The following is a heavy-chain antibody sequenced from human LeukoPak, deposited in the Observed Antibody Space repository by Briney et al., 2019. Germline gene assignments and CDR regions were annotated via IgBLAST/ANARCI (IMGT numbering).Heavy chain of an antibody. CDR1: GFTFSSYA. D-gene: IGHD3-3*01. CDR3: AKGDWSGTYYFDY. Sequence: GGSLRLSCAASGFTFSSYAMSWVRQAPGKGLEWVSAISGSGGSTYYADSVKGRFTISRDNSNNTLYLQMNSLRGEDTAVYYCAKGDWSGTYYFDYWGQGTLVTVSS. V-gene: IGHV3-23*01. J-gene: IGHJ4*02. CDR2: ISGSGGST.